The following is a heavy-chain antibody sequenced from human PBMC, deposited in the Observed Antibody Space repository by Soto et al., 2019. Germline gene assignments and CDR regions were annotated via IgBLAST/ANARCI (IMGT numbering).Heavy chain of an antibody. CDR2: IYYSGST. Sequence: SETLSLTCTVSGGSISSYYWSWIRQPPGKGLEWIGYIYYSGSTNYNPSLKSRVTISVDTSKNQFSLKMRSVTAADTGVYYCAREGCSNNRSHPPYYYYGMDVWGQGTKVTVSS. CDR3: AREGCSNNRSHPPYYYYGMDV. D-gene: IGHD2-2*01. CDR1: GGSISSYY. V-gene: IGHV4-59*01. J-gene: IGHJ6*02.